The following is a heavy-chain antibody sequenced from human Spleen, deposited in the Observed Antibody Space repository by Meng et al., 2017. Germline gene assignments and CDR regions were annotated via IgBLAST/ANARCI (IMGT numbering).Heavy chain of an antibody. D-gene: IGHD3-10*01. V-gene: IGHV1-8*01. J-gene: IGHJ3*02. Sequence: ASVKVSCKASGYTFTTYDINWVRQATGQGLEWMGWMNPNSGDTGYAQKFQGRVTMTGNTSIGTAYMELSRLRSDDTAVYYCARDLEVRGVIYAFDIWGQGTMVTVSS. CDR3: ARDLEVRGVIYAFDI. CDR2: MNPNSGDT. CDR1: GYTFTTYD.